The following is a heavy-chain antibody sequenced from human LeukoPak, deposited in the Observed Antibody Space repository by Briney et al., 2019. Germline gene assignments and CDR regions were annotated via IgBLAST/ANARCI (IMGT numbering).Heavy chain of an antibody. CDR3: ARYCSGGSCYSGGALDI. Sequence: GGSLRLSCAASGFTFSSYSMNWVRQAPGKGLQWVSSISSSSSYIYYADSVKGRFTISRDNAKNSLYLQMNSLRAEDTAVYYCARYCSGGSCYSGGALDIWGQGTMVTLSS. V-gene: IGHV3-21*01. CDR1: GFTFSSYS. CDR2: ISSSSSYI. D-gene: IGHD2-15*01. J-gene: IGHJ3*02.